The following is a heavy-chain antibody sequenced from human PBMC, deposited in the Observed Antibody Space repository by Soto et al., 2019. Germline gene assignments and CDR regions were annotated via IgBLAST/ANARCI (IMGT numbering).Heavy chain of an antibody. CDR3: ATNGWYCVEY. V-gene: IGHV4-4*02. CDR2: IHHSRGT. CDR1: GGSISGDKW. Sequence: QVQLQESGPGLVKPSETLSLTCAVSGGSISGDKWWSWVRQPPGKGLEWIGEIHHSRGTNYNPSLKSRVTISVDKCKNQFSLTLNSVTAADTGVYYCATNGWYCVEYWGQGILVTVSS. D-gene: IGHD6-19*01. J-gene: IGHJ4*02.